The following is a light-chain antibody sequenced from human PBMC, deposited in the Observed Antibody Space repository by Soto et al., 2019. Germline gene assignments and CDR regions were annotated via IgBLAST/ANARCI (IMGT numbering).Light chain of an antibody. CDR3: QAWDRTTHVV. Sequence: SYELTQPPSVSVSPGQTANITCSGTKLGDKFTSWYQQKPGQSPVLVIYQDKKRPSGIPERISGSTFGNTATLTISGTQAMDEADYYCQAWDRTTHVVFGGGTKLTVL. CDR1: KLGDKF. CDR2: QDK. V-gene: IGLV3-1*01. J-gene: IGLJ2*01.